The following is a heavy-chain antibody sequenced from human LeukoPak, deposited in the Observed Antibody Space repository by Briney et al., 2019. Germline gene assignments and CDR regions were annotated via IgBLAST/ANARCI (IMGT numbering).Heavy chain of an antibody. D-gene: IGHD3-9*01. Sequence: HPGGSLRLSCAASGFTFSTYAMHWVRQAPGKGLEWVAVISYDGSSKYYADSVKGRFTISRDNSKNTLYLQMNSLRAEDTAVYYCAKDLKRRYDILTGYHYYYYYMDVWGKGTTVTVSS. CDR1: GFTFSTYA. V-gene: IGHV3-30*04. J-gene: IGHJ6*03. CDR2: ISYDGSSK. CDR3: AKDLKRRYDILTGYHYYYYYMDV.